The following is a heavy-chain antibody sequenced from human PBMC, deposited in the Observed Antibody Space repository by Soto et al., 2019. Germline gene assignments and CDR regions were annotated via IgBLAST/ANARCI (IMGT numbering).Heavy chain of an antibody. D-gene: IGHD4-17*01. J-gene: IGHJ2*01. CDR3: AKDGPPYYGDYVLDWYFDL. Sequence: GGSLRLSCAASGFTFSSYAMSWVRQAPGKGLEWVSAISGSGGSTYYADSVKGRFTISRDNSKNTLYLQMNSLRAEDTAVYYCAKDGPPYYGDYVLDWYFDLWGRGTLVTVSS. V-gene: IGHV3-23*01. CDR2: ISGSGGST. CDR1: GFTFSSYA.